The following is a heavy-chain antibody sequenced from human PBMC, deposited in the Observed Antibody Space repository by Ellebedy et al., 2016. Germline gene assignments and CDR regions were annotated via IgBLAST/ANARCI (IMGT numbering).Heavy chain of an antibody. CDR2: IKQDGSEK. CDR1: GFTFSSYW. J-gene: IGHJ4*02. CDR3: ARGGVRGVIITNYFDY. Sequence: GGSLRLXXAASGFTFSSYWMSWVRQAPGKGLEWVANIKQDGSEKYYVDSVKGRFTISRDNAKNSLYLQMNSLRAEDTAVYYCARGGVRGVIITNYFDYWGQGTLVTVSS. V-gene: IGHV3-7*01. D-gene: IGHD3-10*01.